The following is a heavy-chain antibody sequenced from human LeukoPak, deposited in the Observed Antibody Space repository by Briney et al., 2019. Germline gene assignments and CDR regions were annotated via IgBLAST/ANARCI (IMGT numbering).Heavy chain of an antibody. D-gene: IGHD2/OR15-2a*01. Sequence: PGGSLRLSCAASGFTFSSYGMHWVRQAPGKGLEWVAVISYDGSSKDYADSVKGRFTISRDNSKNTLYMKMNSMTVEDTAVYYCAKAADQYYYSYFYYMDVWGKGTTVTVSS. CDR1: GFTFSSYG. CDR3: AKAADQYYYSYFYYMDV. J-gene: IGHJ6*03. V-gene: IGHV3-30*18. CDR2: ISYDGSSK.